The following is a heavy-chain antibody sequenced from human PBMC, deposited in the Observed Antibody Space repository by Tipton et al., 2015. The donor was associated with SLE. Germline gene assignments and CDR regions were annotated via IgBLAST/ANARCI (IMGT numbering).Heavy chain of an antibody. CDR2: IYYSGST. J-gene: IGHJ3*02. D-gene: IGHD2-15*01. CDR1: GGSINSGDYS. Sequence: TLSLTCAVSGGSINSGDYSWSWIRQPPGKGLEWIGYIYYSGSTNYNPSLKSRVTISVDTPKNQFSLKLSSVTAADTAVYYCARAEGSWDAFDIWGQGTMVTVSS. CDR3: ARAEGSWDAFDI. V-gene: IGHV4-61*08.